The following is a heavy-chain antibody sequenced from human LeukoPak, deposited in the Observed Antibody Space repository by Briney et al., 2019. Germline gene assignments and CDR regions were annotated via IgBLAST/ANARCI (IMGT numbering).Heavy chain of an antibody. D-gene: IGHD1-7*01. CDR3: AREAPGTNLFGP. CDR1: GGSISSHY. V-gene: IGHV4-59*11. CDR2: IYYSGST. J-gene: IGHJ5*02. Sequence: SETLSLTCTVSGGSISSHYWSWIRQPPGKGLEWIGYIYYSGSTNYNPSLKSRVTISVDTSKNQFSLKLSSVTAADTAVYYCAREAPGTNLFGPWGQGTLVTVSS.